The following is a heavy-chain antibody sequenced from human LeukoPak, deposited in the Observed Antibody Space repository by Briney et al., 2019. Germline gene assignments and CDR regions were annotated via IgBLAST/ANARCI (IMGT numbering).Heavy chain of an antibody. CDR3: ARTYYDFWSGYSQNNWFDP. D-gene: IGHD3-3*01. V-gene: IGHV4-39*01. Sequence: PSETLSLTCTVSGGSISSSSYYWGWIRQPPGKGLEWIGSIYYSGSTYYNPSLKSRVTISVDTSKNQFSLKLSSVTATDTAVYYCARTYYDFWSGYSQNNWFDPWGQGTLVTVSS. CDR1: GGSISSSSYY. CDR2: IYYSGST. J-gene: IGHJ5*02.